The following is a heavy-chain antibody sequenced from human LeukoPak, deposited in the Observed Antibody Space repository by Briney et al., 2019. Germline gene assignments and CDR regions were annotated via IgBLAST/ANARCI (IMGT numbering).Heavy chain of an antibody. CDR2: ISYDGSNK. V-gene: IGHV3-30*18. J-gene: IGHJ4*02. Sequence: GGSLRLSCAASGFTFSSYAMSWVRQAPGKGLEWVAVISYDGSNKYYADSVKGRFTISRDNSKNTLYLQMNSLRAEDTAVYYCAKVFGYSYGLYCFDYWGQGTLVTVSS. CDR3: AKVFGYSYGLYCFDY. D-gene: IGHD5-18*01. CDR1: GFTFSSYA.